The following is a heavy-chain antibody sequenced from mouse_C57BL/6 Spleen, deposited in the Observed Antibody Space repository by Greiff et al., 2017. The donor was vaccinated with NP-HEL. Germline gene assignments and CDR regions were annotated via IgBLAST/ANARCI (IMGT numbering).Heavy chain of an antibody. J-gene: IGHJ2*01. CDR3: ARYGDWEGYYFDY. Sequence: EVQLVESGGGLVQPGGSLSLSCAASGFTFTDYYMSWVRQPPGKALEWLGFIRNKANGYTTEYSASVKGRFTISRDNSQSILYLQMNALGAEDSATYYCARYGDWEGYYFDYWGQGTTLTVSS. CDR2: IRNKANGYTT. D-gene: IGHD4-1*01. V-gene: IGHV7-3*01. CDR1: GFTFTDYY.